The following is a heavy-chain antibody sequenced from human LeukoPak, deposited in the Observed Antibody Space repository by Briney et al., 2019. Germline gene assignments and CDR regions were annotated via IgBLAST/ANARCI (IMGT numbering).Heavy chain of an antibody. J-gene: IGHJ3*02. D-gene: IGHD3-22*01. CDR2: VYPGDSDT. Sequence: TGESLKISCKGSGYSFTSYWIGWVRQMPGKGLEWMGVVYPGDSDTRYSPSFQGQVTISADKSISTAYLQWSSLKASDTAMYYCARLFGITMIRGAFDIWGQGTMVTVSS. V-gene: IGHV5-51*01. CDR3: ARLFGITMIRGAFDI. CDR1: GYSFTSYW.